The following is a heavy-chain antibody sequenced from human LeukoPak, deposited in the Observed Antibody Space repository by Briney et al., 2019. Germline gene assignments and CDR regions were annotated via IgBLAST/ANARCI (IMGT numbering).Heavy chain of an antibody. V-gene: IGHV1-8*03. J-gene: IGHJ4*02. CDR3: ARGRAASQPDY. D-gene: IGHD6-25*01. CDR1: GYTFTSYD. CDR2: MNPNSGNT. Sequence: ASVKVSCKASGYTFTSYDISWVRQATGQGLEWMGWMNPNSGNTGYAQKFQGRVTITRNTSISTAYMELSSLRSEDTAVYYCARGRAASQPDYWGQGTLVTVSS.